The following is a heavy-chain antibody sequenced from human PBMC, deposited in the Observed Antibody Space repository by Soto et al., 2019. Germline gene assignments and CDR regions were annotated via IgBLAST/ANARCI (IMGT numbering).Heavy chain of an antibody. CDR3: AKARHQQWVRLPFDY. V-gene: IGHV3-23*01. J-gene: IGHJ4*02. D-gene: IGHD6-19*01. CDR2: FSATSENT. Sequence: EVQLLESGGGLVQPGGSLRLSCVGSGFFFSSYTMTWVRQAPGKGLEWVSSFSATSENTYYADSVRGRFTISRDNSKNTLFLQMNTLTPEDTAMYYCAKARHQQWVRLPFDYWGQGILVIASS. CDR1: GFFFSSYT.